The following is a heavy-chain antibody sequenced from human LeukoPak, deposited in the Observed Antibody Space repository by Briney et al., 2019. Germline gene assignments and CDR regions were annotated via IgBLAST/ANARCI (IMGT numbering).Heavy chain of an antibody. J-gene: IGHJ4*02. CDR3: ARIPNWNALGDYFDY. D-gene: IGHD1-1*01. CDR1: GDSVSSDSAA. V-gene: IGHV6-1*01. Sequence: SQTLSLTCAISGDSVSSDSAAWNWIRQSPSRGLEWLGRTYYRSKWYNDYAESVKSRITINPDTSKSQFSLQLNSVTPEDTAVYYCARIPNWNALGDYFDYWGQGTLVTVSS. CDR2: TYYRSKWYN.